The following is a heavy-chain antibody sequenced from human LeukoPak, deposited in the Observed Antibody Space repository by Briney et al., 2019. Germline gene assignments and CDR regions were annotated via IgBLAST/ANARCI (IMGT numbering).Heavy chain of an antibody. Sequence: PSETLSLTCTVSGGSISSGSYYWSWIRQPAGKGLEWIGRIYTSGSTNYNPSLKSRVTISVDTSKNPFSLKLSSVTAADTAVYYCARSLGYYYDSSGQYFDYWGQGTLVTVSS. J-gene: IGHJ4*02. CDR3: ARSLGYYYDSSGQYFDY. CDR1: GGSISSGSYY. V-gene: IGHV4-61*02. D-gene: IGHD3-22*01. CDR2: IYTSGST.